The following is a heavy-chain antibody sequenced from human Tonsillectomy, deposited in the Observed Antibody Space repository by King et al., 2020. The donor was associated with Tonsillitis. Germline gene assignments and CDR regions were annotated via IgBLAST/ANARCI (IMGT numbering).Heavy chain of an antibody. Sequence: VQLVESGGGVVQPGGSLRLSCAASGLTFSSYAMSWVRQAPGKGLEWVSCISGSGGRTDYADSVKGRFTISRDNSKNTLYLQMNILRAEDTAVYYCAKSRTEMATSPFDNWGQGTLVTVFS. CDR3: AKSRTEMATSPFDN. V-gene: IGHV3-23*04. CDR1: GLTFSSYA. D-gene: IGHD5-24*01. CDR2: ISGSGGRT. J-gene: IGHJ4*02.